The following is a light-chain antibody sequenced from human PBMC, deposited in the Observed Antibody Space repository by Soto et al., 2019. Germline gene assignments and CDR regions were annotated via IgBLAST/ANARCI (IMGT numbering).Light chain of an antibody. CDR1: SSNIGSNT. CDR3: SSYTSSSTLDYV. J-gene: IGLJ1*01. CDR2: SNN. V-gene: IGLV1-44*01. Sequence: QSVLTQPPSASGTPGQRVTISCSGSSSNIGSNTVNWYQQLPGTAPKLLIYSNNQRPSGVPDRFSGSKSGTSASLAISGLQSEDEADYYCSSYTSSSTLDYVFGTGTQLTVL.